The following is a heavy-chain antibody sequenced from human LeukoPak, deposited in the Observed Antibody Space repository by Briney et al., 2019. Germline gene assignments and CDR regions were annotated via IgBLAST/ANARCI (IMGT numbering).Heavy chain of an antibody. D-gene: IGHD4-17*01. CDR2: INHSGST. CDR3: ASYGDYFIFDY. Sequence: SETLSLTCAVYGGSFSGYYWSWIRQPPGKGLEWIGEINHSGSTNYNPSLKSRVTISVDTSKNQFSLKLSSVTAADTAVYYCASYGDYFIFDYWGQGTLVTVSS. V-gene: IGHV4-34*01. CDR1: GGSFSGYY. J-gene: IGHJ4*02.